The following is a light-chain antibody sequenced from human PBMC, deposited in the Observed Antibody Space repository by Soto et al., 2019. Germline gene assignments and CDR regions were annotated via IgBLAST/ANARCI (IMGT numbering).Light chain of an antibody. CDR2: DAL. CDR3: RQRYNWPLT. V-gene: IGKV3-11*01. J-gene: IGKJ4*01. CDR1: QSIGNS. Sequence: TVLTQSPATLYLSPGERATLSCPASQSIGNSLGWCQQNPGQAPKLLIADALSRATGIPARFTGSGSGSHFTLAISSLEPEDFGVYYCRQRYNWPLTFGGGTKVEIK.